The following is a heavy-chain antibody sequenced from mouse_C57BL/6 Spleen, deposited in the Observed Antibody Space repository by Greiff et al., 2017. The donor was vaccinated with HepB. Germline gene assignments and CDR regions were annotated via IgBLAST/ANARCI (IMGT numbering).Heavy chain of an antibody. CDR3: TRGELGRFAY. V-gene: IGHV1-15*01. CDR1: GYTFTDYE. Sequence: QVQLQQSGAELVRPGASVTLSCKASGYTFTDYEMHWVKQTPVHGLEWIGAIDPETGGTAYNQKFKGKAILTADKSSSTAYMELRSLTSGDSAVYYCTRGELGRFAYWGQGTLVTVSA. J-gene: IGHJ3*01. CDR2: IDPETGGT. D-gene: IGHD4-1*01.